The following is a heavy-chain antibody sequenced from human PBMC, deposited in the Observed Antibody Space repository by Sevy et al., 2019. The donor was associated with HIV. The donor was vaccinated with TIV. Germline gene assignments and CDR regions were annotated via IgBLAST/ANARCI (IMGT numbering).Heavy chain of an antibody. J-gene: IGHJ4*02. CDR3: ARDLGHGDSNIFDY. CDR2: IIPIFGTA. Sequence: ASVKVSCKASGGTFSSYAISWVRQAPGQGLEWMGGIIPIFGTANYAQKFQGRVTITADESTSTAYMELSSLRSEDTAVYYCARDLGHGDSNIFDYWGQGTLVTVSS. CDR1: GGTFSSYA. V-gene: IGHV1-69*13. D-gene: IGHD4-17*01.